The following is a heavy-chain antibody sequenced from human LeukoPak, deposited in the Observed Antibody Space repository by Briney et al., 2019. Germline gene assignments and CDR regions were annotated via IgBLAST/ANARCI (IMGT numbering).Heavy chain of an antibody. CDR1: GFTFSTYW. D-gene: IGHD6-13*01. Sequence: PGGSLRLSCAASGFTFSTYWMSWVRQAPGKGLEWVANIKQDGSDIYSVDSVKGRFTISRDNAKNSLYLQMNSLRAEDTALYYCARSSRNAFDIWGQGTMVTVSS. CDR2: IKQDGSDI. J-gene: IGHJ3*02. V-gene: IGHV3-7*03. CDR3: ARSSRNAFDI.